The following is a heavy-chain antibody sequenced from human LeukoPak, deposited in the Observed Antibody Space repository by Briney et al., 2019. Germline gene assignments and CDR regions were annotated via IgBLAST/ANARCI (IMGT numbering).Heavy chain of an antibody. CDR2: IYYSGST. J-gene: IGHJ4*02. D-gene: IGHD6-13*01. CDR3: ARVAPEIAAAVDY. CDR1: GGSISSCGYY. Sequence: SETLSLTCSVSGGSISSCGYYWSWTRQHPGKGLEWIGYIYYSGSTYYNPSLKSRVTISVDTSKNQFSLKLSSVTAADTAVYYCARVAPEIAAAVDYWGQGTLVTVSS. V-gene: IGHV4-31*03.